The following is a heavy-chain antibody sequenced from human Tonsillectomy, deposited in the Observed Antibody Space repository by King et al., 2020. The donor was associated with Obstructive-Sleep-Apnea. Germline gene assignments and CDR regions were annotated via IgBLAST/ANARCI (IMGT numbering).Heavy chain of an antibody. CDR2: IYYSGST. J-gene: IGHJ5*02. Sequence: QLQESGPGLVKPSETLSLTCTVSGGSISSSSYYWGWIRQPPGKGLEWIGSIYYSGSTNYNPSLKSRVTISIDTSKNQFSLKLSSVTAAYTAVYYCARVPYITGWSGWFDPWGQGTLVTVSS. CDR1: GGSISSSSYY. D-gene: IGHD6-19*01. CDR3: ARVPYITGWSGWFDP. V-gene: IGHV4-39*07.